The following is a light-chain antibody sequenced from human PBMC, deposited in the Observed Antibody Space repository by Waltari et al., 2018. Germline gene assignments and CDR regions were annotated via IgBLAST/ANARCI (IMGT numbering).Light chain of an antibody. CDR1: QGITND. J-gene: IGKJ2*03. CDR2: EAS. V-gene: IGKV1-NL1*01. Sequence: DILMTQSPSSLSASVGDRVTITCRASQGITNDLAWYQQKPGETPKLLIYEASSLQSGIPSRFSGSGSGTDFTLTISSLQSEDFATYYCQHYYSTPYSFGQGTKVEIK. CDR3: QHYYSTPYS.